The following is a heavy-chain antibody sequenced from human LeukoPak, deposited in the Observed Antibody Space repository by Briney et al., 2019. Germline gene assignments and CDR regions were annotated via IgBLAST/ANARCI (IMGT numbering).Heavy chain of an antibody. CDR3: ARDRIAARSPQDY. CDR1: GGSFSGYY. V-gene: IGHV4-34*12. J-gene: IGHJ4*02. Sequence: SETLSLTCAVYGGSFSGYYWSWIRQPPGKGLEWIGEIIHSGSTNYTPSLKSRVTISVDTSKNQFSLKLSSVTAADTAVYYCARDRIAARSPQDYWGQGTLVTVSS. CDR2: IIHSGST. D-gene: IGHD6-6*01.